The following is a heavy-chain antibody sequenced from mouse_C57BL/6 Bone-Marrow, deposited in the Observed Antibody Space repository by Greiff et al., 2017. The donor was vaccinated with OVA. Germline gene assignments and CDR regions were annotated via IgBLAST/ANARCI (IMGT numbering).Heavy chain of an antibody. D-gene: IGHD2-5*01. CDR1: GYTFTSYW. CDR3: AREGYSNSYAMDY. CDR2: IDPSDSYT. J-gene: IGHJ4*01. Sequence: QVQLQQSGAELVMPGASVKLSCKASGYTFTSYWMHWVKQRPGQGLEWIGEIDPSDSYTNYNQKFKGKSTLTVDKSSSTAYMQLSSLTSEDSAVYYCAREGYSNSYAMDYWGQGTSVTVSS. V-gene: IGHV1-69*01.